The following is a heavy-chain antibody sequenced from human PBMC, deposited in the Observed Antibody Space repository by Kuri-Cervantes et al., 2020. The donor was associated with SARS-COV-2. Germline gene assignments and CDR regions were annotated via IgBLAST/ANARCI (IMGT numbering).Heavy chain of an antibody. Sequence: GGSLRLSCAASGFPFSSYTMYWIRLAPGKGLEWVSSISDSGYYTKYADSVKGRFTISRDNSKNTLYLQMHSLRAEETAVYYCAKVAVQLWFDYWGQGTQVTVSS. J-gene: IGHJ4*02. CDR2: ISDSGYYT. D-gene: IGHD5-18*01. V-gene: IGHV3-23*01. CDR3: AKVAVQLWFDY. CDR1: GFPFSSYT.